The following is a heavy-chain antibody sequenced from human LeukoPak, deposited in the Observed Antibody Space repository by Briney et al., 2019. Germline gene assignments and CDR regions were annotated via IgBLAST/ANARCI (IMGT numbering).Heavy chain of an antibody. CDR2: IYYSGST. CDR1: GGSISTSSYY. CDR3: ARDLSSYCGGDCSDSRSRDPYYFDY. V-gene: IGHV4-39*07. D-gene: IGHD2-21*02. Sequence: SETLSLTCTVSGGSISTSSYYWGWVRQPPGKGLEWIGSIYYSGSTYYNPSLKSRVTISVDTSKNQFSLKLSSVTAADTAVYYCARDLSSYCGGDCSDSRSRDPYYFDYWGQGTLVTVSS. J-gene: IGHJ4*02.